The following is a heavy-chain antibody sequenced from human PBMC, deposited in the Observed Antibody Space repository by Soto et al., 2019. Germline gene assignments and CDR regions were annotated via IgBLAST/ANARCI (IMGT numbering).Heavy chain of an antibody. V-gene: IGHV3-11*01. Sequence: GGSLRLSCAASGFTFSDYYMSWIRQAPGKGLEWVSYISSSGSTIYYADSVKGRFTISGDNAKNSLYLQMNSLRAEDTAVYYCARDVVVVAATPGYFDYWGQGTLVTVSS. CDR2: ISSSGSTI. CDR3: ARDVVVVAATPGYFDY. CDR1: GFTFSDYY. D-gene: IGHD2-15*01. J-gene: IGHJ4*02.